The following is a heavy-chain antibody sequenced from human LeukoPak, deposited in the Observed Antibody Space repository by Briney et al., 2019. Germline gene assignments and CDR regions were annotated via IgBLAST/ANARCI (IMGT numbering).Heavy chain of an antibody. CDR3: ARQMVVVVIDTFDI. CDR2: IYYSGST. V-gene: IGHV4-39*01. D-gene: IGHD3-22*01. Sequence: SETLSLTCTVSGGYISNNNYYWGWIRQPPGKGLEWIGSIYYSGSTYYNPSLKSRVSISVDTSKNQFSLKLSSVTAADTAVYYCARQMVVVVIDTFDIWGQGTMVTVSS. CDR1: GGYISNNNYY. J-gene: IGHJ3*02.